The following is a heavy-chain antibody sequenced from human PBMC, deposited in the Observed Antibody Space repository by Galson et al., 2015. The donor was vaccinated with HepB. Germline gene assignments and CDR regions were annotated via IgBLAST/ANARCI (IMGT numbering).Heavy chain of an antibody. D-gene: IGHD1-20*01. J-gene: IGHJ4*02. CDR2: ISSSSSNI. CDR3: ARDTGKLSGTTVGDY. Sequence: LRLSCAASGFAFRTYSMTWVRQAPGKGLEWVAYISSSSSNIQHADSVKGRFTISRDNAKNSLYLQMNSLRDEDTAVYYCARDTGKLSGTTVGDYWGQGTLVTVSS. CDR1: GFAFRTYS. V-gene: IGHV3-48*02.